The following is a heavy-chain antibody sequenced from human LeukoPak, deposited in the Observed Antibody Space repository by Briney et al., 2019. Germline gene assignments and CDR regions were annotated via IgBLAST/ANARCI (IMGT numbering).Heavy chain of an antibody. CDR1: GGSFSGYY. J-gene: IGHJ4*02. V-gene: IGHV4-34*01. D-gene: IGHD5-18*01. CDR2: INHSGST. CDR3: ARGPDDTAMATPFDY. Sequence: SETLSLTCAVYGGSFSGYYWSWIRQPPGKGLEWIGEINHSGSTNYNPSLKSRATISVDTSKNQFSLKLSSVTAADTAVYYCARGPDDTAMATPFDYWGQGTLVTVSS.